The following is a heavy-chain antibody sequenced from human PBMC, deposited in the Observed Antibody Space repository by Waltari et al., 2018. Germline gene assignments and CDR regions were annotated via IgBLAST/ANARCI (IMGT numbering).Heavy chain of an antibody. CDR1: GGSISSGSYY. Sequence: QVQLQESGPGLVKPSQTLSLTCTVSGGSISSGSYYWSWIRQPAGKGLEWIGYIYTSGRTNYNPCPKSRVTISGDTSKNHCSLKLSTGTAADTAVYYCARETIYYYGMDVWGQGTTVTVSS. CDR3: ARETIYYYGMDV. CDR2: IYTSGRT. J-gene: IGHJ6*02. V-gene: IGHV4-61*09. D-gene: IGHD2-21*01.